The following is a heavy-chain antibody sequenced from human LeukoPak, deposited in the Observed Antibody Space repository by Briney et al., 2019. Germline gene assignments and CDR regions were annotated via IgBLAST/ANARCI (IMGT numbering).Heavy chain of an antibody. CDR3: ARVQGGCRWFDP. J-gene: IGHJ5*02. CDR1: GFTVSSNY. Sequence: GGSLRLSYAASGFTVSSNYMSWVRQAPGKGLEWVSVIYSGGSTYYADSVKGRFTISRDNSKNTLYLQMNSLRAEDTAVYYCARVQGGCRWFDPWGQGTLVTVSS. V-gene: IGHV3-53*01. D-gene: IGHD6-19*01. CDR2: IYSGGST.